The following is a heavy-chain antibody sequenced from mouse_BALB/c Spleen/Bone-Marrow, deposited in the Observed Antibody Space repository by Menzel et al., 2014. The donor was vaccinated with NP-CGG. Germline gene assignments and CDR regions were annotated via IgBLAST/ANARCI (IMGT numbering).Heavy chain of an antibody. CDR3: ARINGYDY. D-gene: IGHD2-2*01. V-gene: IGHV1S81*02. CDR1: GYTFTSYW. Sequence: LVESGAELVKPGASVKLSCKASGYTFTSYWMHWVKQRPGQGLEWIGEMDPNTGRTDYNKKFKSQVSLTVDKSSSTAYMHLSSLTSEDSAVYYCARINGYDYWGQGTTLTVSS. J-gene: IGHJ2*01. CDR2: MDPNTGRT.